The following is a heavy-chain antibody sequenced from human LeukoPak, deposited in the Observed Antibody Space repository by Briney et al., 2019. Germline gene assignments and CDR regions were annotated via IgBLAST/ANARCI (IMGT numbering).Heavy chain of an antibody. D-gene: IGHD2-2*02. CDR2: IYPGDSDT. J-gene: IGHJ4*02. CDR1: GYRFTSYW. V-gene: IGHV5-51*01. Sequence: GESLKISCKGSGYRFTSYWIGWVRQMPGKGLEWMGIIYPGDSDTRYNPSFQGQVTISADKSISTAYLQWSSLKASDTAVYYCAIAGDSSTGRYRCFGYWGQGTLVTVSS. CDR3: AIAGDSSTGRYRCFGY.